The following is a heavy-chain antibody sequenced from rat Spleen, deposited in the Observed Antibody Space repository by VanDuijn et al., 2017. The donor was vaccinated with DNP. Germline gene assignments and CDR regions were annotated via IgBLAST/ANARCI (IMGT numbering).Heavy chain of an antibody. CDR3: AQANGRD. V-gene: IGHV5-25*01. CDR1: GFTFSDYY. J-gene: IGHJ2*01. CDR2: ISSSGDST. D-gene: IGHD4-3*01. Sequence: EVQLVESGGGLVQPGRSLKLSCAASGFTFSDYYMAWVRQAPTKGLEWVASISSSGDSTYYRDSVKGRFTISRDNAKSTLYLQMNSLRSEDTATYYCAQANGRDWGQGVMVTVSS.